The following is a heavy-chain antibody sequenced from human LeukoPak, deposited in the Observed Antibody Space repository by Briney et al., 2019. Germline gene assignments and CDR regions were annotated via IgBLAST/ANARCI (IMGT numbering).Heavy chain of an antibody. CDR2: INHSGST. V-gene: IGHV4-34*01. Sequence: SETLSLTCAVYGGSFSGYYWSWIRQPPGKGLEWIGEINHSGSTNYNPSLKSRVTISVDTSKNQFSLKLSSVTAADTAVYYCARGLYRRYYYDSSGLARFDYWGQGTPVTVSS. D-gene: IGHD3-22*01. J-gene: IGHJ4*02. CDR1: GGSFSGYY. CDR3: ARGLYRRYYYDSSGLARFDY.